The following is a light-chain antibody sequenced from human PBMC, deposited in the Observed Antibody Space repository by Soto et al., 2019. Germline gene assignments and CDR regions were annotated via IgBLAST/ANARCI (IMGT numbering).Light chain of an antibody. J-gene: IGKJ1*01. CDR1: QTISSW. Sequence: DIQMTQSPSTLSGSVGDRVTITSRASQTISSWLAWYQQKPGKAPKLLIYKASTLKSGVPSRFRGSGSGTEFTLTISSLQPDDFATYYCQHYNSYSEAFGQGTKVDIK. CDR3: QHYNSYSEA. CDR2: KAS. V-gene: IGKV1-5*03.